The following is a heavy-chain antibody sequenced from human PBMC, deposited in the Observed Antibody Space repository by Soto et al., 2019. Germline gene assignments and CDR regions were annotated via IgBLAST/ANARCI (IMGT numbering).Heavy chain of an antibody. V-gene: IGHV4-39*01. CDR1: GGSISSGSYY. Sequence: QLQLQESGPGLVKPSETLSLTCTVSGGSISSGSYYWGWIRQPPGKGLEWIGSINYSGSTYYNPSLKSRVTIFVDTSNNQFSLKLTSVTAADTAVYDWGRRAVTRTIDNWGQGTRVTVSS. CDR3: GRRAVTRTIDN. J-gene: IGHJ4*02. CDR2: INYSGST. D-gene: IGHD4-17*01.